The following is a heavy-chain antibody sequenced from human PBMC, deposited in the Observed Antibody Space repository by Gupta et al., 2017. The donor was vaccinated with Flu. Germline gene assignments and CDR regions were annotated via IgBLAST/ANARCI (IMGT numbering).Heavy chain of an antibody. CDR3: VKGGGRMSAVGTRYFDF. Sequence: AMTWVRQAPGKGLEWVSGVGGGGFTTYYADSVKGRFTISRDNSKNTLYLQMNSLRADDTAIYSCVKGGGRMSAVGTRYFDFWGRGTLVTVSS. V-gene: IGHV3-23*01. D-gene: IGHD6-13*01. J-gene: IGHJ2*01. CDR2: VGGGGFTT. CDR1: A.